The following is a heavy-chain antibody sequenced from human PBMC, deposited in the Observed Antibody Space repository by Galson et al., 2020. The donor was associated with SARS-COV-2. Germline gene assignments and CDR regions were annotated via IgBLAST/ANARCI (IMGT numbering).Heavy chain of an antibody. CDR3: ARDRPIVVVPAAMDVNWFDP. D-gene: IGHD2-2*01. J-gene: IGHJ5*02. Sequence: ASVKVSCKASGYTFTSYGISWVRQAPGQGLEWMGWISAYNGNTNYAQKLQGRVTMTTDTSTSTAYMELRSLRSDDTAVYYCARDRPIVVVPAAMDVNWFDPWGQGTLVTVSS. CDR1: GYTFTSYG. CDR2: ISAYNGNT. V-gene: IGHV1-18*01.